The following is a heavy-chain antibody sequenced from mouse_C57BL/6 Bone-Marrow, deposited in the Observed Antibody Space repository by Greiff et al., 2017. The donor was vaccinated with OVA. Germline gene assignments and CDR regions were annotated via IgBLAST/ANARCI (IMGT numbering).Heavy chain of an antibody. CDR3: ASRGITTVVAEYFDV. J-gene: IGHJ1*03. CDR1: GYSFTDYN. D-gene: IGHD1-1*01. Sequence: VQLKQSGPELVKPGAPVKISCKASGYSFTDYNMNWVKQSNGKSLEWIGVINPNYGTTSYNQKFKGKATLTVDQSSSTAYMQLNSLTSEDSAVYYCASRGITTVVAEYFDVWGTGTTVTVSS. V-gene: IGHV1-39*01. CDR2: INPNYGTT.